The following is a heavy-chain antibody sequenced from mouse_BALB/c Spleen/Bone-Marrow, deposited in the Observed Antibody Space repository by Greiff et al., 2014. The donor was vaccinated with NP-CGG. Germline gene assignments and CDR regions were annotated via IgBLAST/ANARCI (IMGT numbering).Heavy chain of an antibody. J-gene: IGHJ4*01. V-gene: IGHV5-4*02. D-gene: IGHD2-10*02. CDR1: GFTFSDYY. Sequence: EVHLVESGGGLVKPGGSLKLSCAASGFTFSDYYIYWPRQTPEKRLEWVATISDGGNYSYYPDSVKGRFTISRDNAKNNLYLQMSSLKSEDTAMYYCARSRMRYGAMDYWGQGTSVTVFS. CDR2: ISDGGNYS. CDR3: ARSRMRYGAMDY.